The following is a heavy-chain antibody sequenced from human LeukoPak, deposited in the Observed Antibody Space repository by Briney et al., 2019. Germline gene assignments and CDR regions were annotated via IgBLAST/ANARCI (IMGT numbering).Heavy chain of an antibody. J-gene: IGHJ6*02. CDR1: GFTFGTYW. CDR3: ARGTGGDFSYYYFAMDV. D-gene: IGHD2-21*02. CDR2: INRDGSER. V-gene: IGHV3-7*01. Sequence: GGSLRLSCAASGFTFGTYWMSWIRQAPGKGLEWVANINRDGSERYYVDSVKGRFAISRDNAKNTLSLQMNGLRVEDTAVYYCARGTGGDFSYYYFAMDVWGQGTTVTVSS.